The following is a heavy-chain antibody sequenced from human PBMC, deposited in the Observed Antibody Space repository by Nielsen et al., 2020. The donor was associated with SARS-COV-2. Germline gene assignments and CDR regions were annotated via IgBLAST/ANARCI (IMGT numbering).Heavy chain of an antibody. D-gene: IGHD4-17*01. CDR1: GGSFSGYY. CDR3: ARGYGHFDY. CDR2: IYHSGST. Sequence: SETLSLTCAVYGGSFSGYYWSWIRQPPGKGLEWIGEIYHSGSTNYNPSLKSRVTISVDKSKNQFSLKLSSVTAADTAVYYCARGYGHFDYWGQGTLVTVSS. J-gene: IGHJ4*02. V-gene: IGHV4-34*01.